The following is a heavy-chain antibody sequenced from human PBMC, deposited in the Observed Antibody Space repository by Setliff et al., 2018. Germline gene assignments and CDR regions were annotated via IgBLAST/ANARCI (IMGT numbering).Heavy chain of an antibody. CDR3: AASVGGAPYYYGLDV. D-gene: IGHD2-15*01. J-gene: IGHJ6*02. CDR1: GYTSTTNA. V-gene: IGHV1-3*01. CDR2: ITAGIVDT. Sequence: ASVKVSCKASGYTSTTNALHWVRQAPGQSLEWMGWITAGIVDTKYSQKFQGXXXXTRXXXXXXXXXXXXXXXXXDXXXXXCAASVGGAPYYYGLDVWGQGTTVTVSS.